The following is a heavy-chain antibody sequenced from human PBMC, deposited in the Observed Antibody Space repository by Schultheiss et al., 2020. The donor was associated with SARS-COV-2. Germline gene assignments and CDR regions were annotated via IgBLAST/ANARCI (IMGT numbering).Heavy chain of an antibody. CDR3: ARVTWPIVVVPAALDY. Sequence: GESLKISCAASGFTFDDYAMHWVRQAPGKGLEWVAVISYDGSNKYYADSVKGRFTISRDNSKNTLYLQMNSLRAEDTAVYYCARVTWPIVVVPAALDYWGQGTLVTVSS. CDR1: GFTFDDYA. J-gene: IGHJ4*02. V-gene: IGHV3-30-3*01. D-gene: IGHD2-2*01. CDR2: ISYDGSNK.